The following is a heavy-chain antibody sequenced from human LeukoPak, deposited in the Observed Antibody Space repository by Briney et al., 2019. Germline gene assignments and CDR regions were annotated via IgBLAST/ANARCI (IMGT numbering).Heavy chain of an antibody. V-gene: IGHV3-53*01. CDR3: ARVIPTGDDAFDI. D-gene: IGHD7-27*01. J-gene: IGHJ3*02. CDR2: IYSGGST. Sequence: GGSLRLSCAASGFTVSSNYMSWVRQAPGKGLEGGSVIYSGGSTYYADSVKGRFTISRDNSKNTLYLQMNSLRTEDTAVYYCARVIPTGDDAFDIWGQGTMVTVSS. CDR1: GFTVSSNY.